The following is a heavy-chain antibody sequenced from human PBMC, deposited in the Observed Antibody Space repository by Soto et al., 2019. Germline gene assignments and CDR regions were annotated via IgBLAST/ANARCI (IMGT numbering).Heavy chain of an antibody. CDR3: ARDPTVTTTYYYYGMDV. Sequence: PVGSLRLSCAASGFTFSSYAMHWVRQAPGKGLEWVAVISYDGSNKYYADSVKGRFTISRDNSKNTLYLQMNSLRAEDTAVYYCARDPTVTTTYYYYGMDVWGQGTTVTVSS. J-gene: IGHJ6*02. D-gene: IGHD4-4*01. CDR2: ISYDGSNK. CDR1: GFTFSSYA. V-gene: IGHV3-30-3*01.